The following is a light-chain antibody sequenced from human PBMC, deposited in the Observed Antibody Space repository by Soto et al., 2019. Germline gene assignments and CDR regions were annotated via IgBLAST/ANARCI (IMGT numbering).Light chain of an antibody. J-gene: IGKJ4*01. CDR2: AAS. CDR1: QNIRSF. V-gene: IGKV1-39*01. Sequence: IQITQSPSSLSASVGNRVTLTCRASQNIRSFLNWYQQKPGKAPNLLIYAASSLQSGVASRFSGSGSGTDLTLTISSLHHEDFETYFCQQGDSFPFTFGGGTKVDI. CDR3: QQGDSFPFT.